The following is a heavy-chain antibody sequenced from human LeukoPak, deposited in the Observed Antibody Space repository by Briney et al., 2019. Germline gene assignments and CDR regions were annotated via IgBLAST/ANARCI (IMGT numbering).Heavy chain of an antibody. CDR3: AREDITMVRADAFDI. D-gene: IGHD3-10*01. CDR1: GGSISSGGYY. Sequence: SQTLSLTCTVSGGSISSGGYYWSWIRQHPGKGLEWIGYIYYSGSTYYNPSLKSRVTISVDTSKNQFSLKLSSVTAADTAVYYCAREDITMVRADAFDIWGQGTMVTVSS. V-gene: IGHV4-31*03. J-gene: IGHJ3*02. CDR2: IYYSGST.